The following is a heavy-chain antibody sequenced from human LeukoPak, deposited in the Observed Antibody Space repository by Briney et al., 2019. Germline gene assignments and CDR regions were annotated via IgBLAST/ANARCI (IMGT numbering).Heavy chain of an antibody. CDR2: IRYEGSNK. CDR1: GFTFSSDG. J-gene: IGHJ4*02. Sequence: GESLRLSCATSGFTFSSDGMHWVRQAPGKVLEWVAFIRYEGSNKYYADYVKGRFTISRDNSKNTMYLQMNSVGAEDTAVYYCAKDALGIVVVPAASIDYWGQGTLVTVSS. CDR3: AKDALGIVVVPAASIDY. V-gene: IGHV3-30*02. D-gene: IGHD2-2*01.